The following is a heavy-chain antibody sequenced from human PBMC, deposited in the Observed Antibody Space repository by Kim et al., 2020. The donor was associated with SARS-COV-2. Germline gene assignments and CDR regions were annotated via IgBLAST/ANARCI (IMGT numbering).Heavy chain of an antibody. J-gene: IGHJ4*02. CDR2: IYYSGST. Sequence: SETLSLTCTVSGGSVSSGSYYWSWIRQPPGKGLEWIGYIYYSGSTNYNPSLKSRVTISVDTSKNQFSLKLSSVTAADTAVYYCASHGGSYRPLGVGVNDYWGQGTLVTVSS. CDR3: ASHGGSYRPLGVGVNDY. V-gene: IGHV4-61*01. CDR1: GGSVSSGSYY. D-gene: IGHD1-26*01.